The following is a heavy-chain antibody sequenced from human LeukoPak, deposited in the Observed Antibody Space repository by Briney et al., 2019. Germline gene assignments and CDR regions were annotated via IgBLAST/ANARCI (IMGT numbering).Heavy chain of an antibody. D-gene: IGHD1-1*01. J-gene: IGHJ4*02. Sequence: PGGSLRLSCAASGFTFSDYWMIWFRQAPGKGLEWVANINQDGTTKNYVDSVKGRFTISRDNAHDSFYLQMNSLRAEDTAIYYCAKDMHWNVCDHWGQGTLVTVSS. CDR3: AKDMHWNVCDH. V-gene: IGHV3-7*01. CDR2: INQDGTTK. CDR1: GFTFSDYW.